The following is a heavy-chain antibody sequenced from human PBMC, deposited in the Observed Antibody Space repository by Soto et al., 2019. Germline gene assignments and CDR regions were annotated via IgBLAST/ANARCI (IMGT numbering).Heavy chain of an antibody. CDR1: GGSISSSSW. J-gene: IGHJ3*01. CDR2: IYHAGSP. D-gene: IGHD2-21*02. CDR3: ARGLSFRGDFDV. Sequence: HLQESGPGLVKPSGTLSLTCDISGGSISSSSWWTWVRQSPGKGLEWIGEIYHAGSPNYNPSFQSRVNSLADKSKNHFSLRLTSVTAADTAIYCCARGLSFRGDFDVWGQGTTVTVSS. V-gene: IGHV4-4*01.